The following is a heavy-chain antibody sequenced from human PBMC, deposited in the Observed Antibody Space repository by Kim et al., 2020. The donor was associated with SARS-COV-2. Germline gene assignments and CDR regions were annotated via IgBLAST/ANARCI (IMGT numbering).Heavy chain of an antibody. V-gene: IGHV4-34*01. D-gene: IGHD2-2*02. CDR3: ARGRASPEQIVVVPAAIPVTQMYFDY. CDR1: GGSFSGYY. J-gene: IGHJ4*02. Sequence: SETLSLTCAVYGGSFSGYYWSWIRQPPGKGLECIGEINHSGSTNYNPSLKSRVTISVDTSKNQFSLKLSSVTAADTAVYYCARGRASPEQIVVVPAAIPVTQMYFDYWGQGTLVTVSS. CDR2: INHSGST.